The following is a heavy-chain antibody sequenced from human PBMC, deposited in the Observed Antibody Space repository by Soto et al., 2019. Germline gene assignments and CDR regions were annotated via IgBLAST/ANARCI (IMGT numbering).Heavy chain of an antibody. CDR3: ADLSRYCTSSNCD. Sequence: DVRLLESGGGLVQPGGSLRLSCAASGFTFSSYSMSWVRQAPGKGREWVSTIGTSASTYYGDSVRGRFTISRDNSRNTLSLQMTSLRAEDTAVYYFADLSRYCTSSNCDWGQGTLVTVSS. D-gene: IGHD2-2*01. V-gene: IGHV3-23*01. CDR1: GFTFSSYS. CDR2: IGTSAST. J-gene: IGHJ4*02.